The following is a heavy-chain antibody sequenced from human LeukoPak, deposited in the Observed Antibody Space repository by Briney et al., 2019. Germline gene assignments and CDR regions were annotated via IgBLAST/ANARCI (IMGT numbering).Heavy chain of an antibody. CDR2: IIPILGIA. CDR1: GGTFSSYT. D-gene: IGHD3-22*01. Sequence: SVKVSCKASGGTFSSYTISWVRQAPGQGLEWMGRIIPILGIAKYAQKFQGRVTITADKSTSTAYMELSSLRSEDTAVYYCARETYDSSGSTMGDAFDIWGQGTMVTVSS. V-gene: IGHV1-69*04. J-gene: IGHJ3*02. CDR3: ARETYDSSGSTMGDAFDI.